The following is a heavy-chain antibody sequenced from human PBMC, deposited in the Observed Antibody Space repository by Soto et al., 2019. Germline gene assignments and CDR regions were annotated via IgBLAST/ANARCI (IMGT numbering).Heavy chain of an antibody. CDR1: GGTFSSYT. CDR3: AAVQGGGATFHF. J-gene: IGHJ4*02. CDR2: IIPILGIA. D-gene: IGHD1-26*01. Sequence: SVKVSCKASGGTFSSYTISWVRQAPGQGLEWMGRIIPILGIANYAQKFLGRVTITADKSTSTAYMELSSLRLEDTAVYYCAAVQGGGATFHFWGPGTLVTV. V-gene: IGHV1-69*02.